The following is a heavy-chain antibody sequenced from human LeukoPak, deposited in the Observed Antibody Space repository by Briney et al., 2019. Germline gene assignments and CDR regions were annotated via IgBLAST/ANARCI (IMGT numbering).Heavy chain of an antibody. D-gene: IGHD6-13*01. Sequence: SETLSLTCTVSGGSISSYYWSWTRQPPGKGLEWIGYIYYSGSTNYNPSLKSRVTISVDTSKNQFSLKLSSVTAADTAVYYCARDIAAAGTPGDWFDPWGQETLVTVSS. CDR3: ARDIAAAGTPGDWFDP. V-gene: IGHV4-59*01. CDR2: IYYSGST. CDR1: GGSISSYY. J-gene: IGHJ5*02.